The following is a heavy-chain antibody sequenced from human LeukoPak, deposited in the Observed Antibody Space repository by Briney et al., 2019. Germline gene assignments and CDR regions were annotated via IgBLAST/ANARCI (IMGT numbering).Heavy chain of an antibody. CDR2: ISGSGGST. D-gene: IGHD3-22*01. V-gene: IGHV3-23*01. CDR3: AKDSSDDSSGYYYD. Sequence: PGGSLRLSCAASGFTFSSYGMSWVRQAPGKGLEWVSAISGSGGSTYYADSVRGRFTISRDNSKNTLYLQMNSLRAEDTAVYYCAKDSSDDSSGYYYDGGQGTLVTVSS. J-gene: IGHJ4*02. CDR1: GFTFSSYG.